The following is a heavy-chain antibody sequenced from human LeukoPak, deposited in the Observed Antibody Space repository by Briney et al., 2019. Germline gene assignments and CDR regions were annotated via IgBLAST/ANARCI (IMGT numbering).Heavy chain of an antibody. D-gene: IGHD6-19*01. Sequence: PGGSLRLSCAASGFTFSSYSMNWVRQAPGKGLEWVSYISSSSSTIYYADSVKGRFTISRDNSKNTLYLQMSGLRAEDTAVYYCAKSTGWYSSADYWGQGTLVTVSS. CDR3: AKSTGWYSSADY. V-gene: IGHV3-48*01. CDR1: GFTFSSYS. CDR2: ISSSSSTI. J-gene: IGHJ4*02.